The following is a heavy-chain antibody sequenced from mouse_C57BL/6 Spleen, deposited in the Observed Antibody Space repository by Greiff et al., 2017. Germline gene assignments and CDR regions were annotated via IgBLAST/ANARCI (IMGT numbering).Heavy chain of an antibody. CDR2: ISSGSSTI. D-gene: IGHD1-1*01. CDR1: GFTFSDYG. CDR3: ATHYYGSSHAMDY. V-gene: IGHV5-17*01. J-gene: IGHJ4*01. Sequence: EVKLVESGGGLVKPGGSPKLSCAASGFTFSDYGMHWVRQAPEKGLEWVAYISSGSSTIYYADTVKGRFTISRDNAKNTLFLQMTSLRSEDTAMYYCATHYYGSSHAMDYWGQGTSVTVSS.